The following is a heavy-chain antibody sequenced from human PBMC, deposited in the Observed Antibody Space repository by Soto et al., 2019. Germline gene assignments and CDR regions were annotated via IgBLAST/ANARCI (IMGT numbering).Heavy chain of an antibody. Sequence: SETLSLTCAVSGGSFSGFYWNWVRQSPAKGLEWIGEINDSGRTNYNPSLTSRVTISADTAKNQFSLIMTSVTAADTAVYFCARGHYDFWSGYSTSYYYYGLDVWGPGTTVT. CDR3: ARGHYDFWSGYSTSYYYYGLDV. V-gene: IGHV4-34*01. D-gene: IGHD3-3*01. CDR2: INDSGRT. J-gene: IGHJ6*02. CDR1: GGSFSGFY.